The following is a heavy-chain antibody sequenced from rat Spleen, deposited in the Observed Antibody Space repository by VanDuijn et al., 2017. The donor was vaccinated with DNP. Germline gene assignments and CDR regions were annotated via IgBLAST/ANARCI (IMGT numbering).Heavy chain of an antibody. D-gene: IGHD1-12*01. J-gene: IGHJ4*01. CDR2: IWSTGGT. Sequence: QVQLKESGPGLVQPSQTLSLTCTVAGFSLTSYNVHWVRQLPGKGLEWMGVIWSTGGTRYNSALKSRLCISKDTSRSQVLVKMNSLQTEDSATYYCARCGYEGHYYVLDAWGQGTSVTVSS. CDR3: ARCGYEGHYYVLDA. CDR1: GFSLTSYN. V-gene: IGHV2-41*01.